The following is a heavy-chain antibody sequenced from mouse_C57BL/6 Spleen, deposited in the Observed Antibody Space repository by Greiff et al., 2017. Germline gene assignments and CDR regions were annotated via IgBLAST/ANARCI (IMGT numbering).Heavy chain of an antibody. Sequence: VQLQQPGAELVKPGASVKLSCKASGYNFTSYWMHWVKQRPGRGLEWIGRIDPTSGGTKYNEKFKSKATLTVEKPSSTAYLQLSSLTSEDSAVYYCGRDSNYEYFDVWGTGTTVTVSS. V-gene: IGHV1-72*01. CDR3: GRDSNYEYFDV. J-gene: IGHJ1*03. D-gene: IGHD2-5*01. CDR2: IDPTSGGT. CDR1: GYNFTSYW.